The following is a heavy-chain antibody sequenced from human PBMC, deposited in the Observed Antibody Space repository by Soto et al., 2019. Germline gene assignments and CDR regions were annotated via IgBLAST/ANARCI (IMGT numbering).Heavy chain of an antibody. CDR1: GYTFTSYG. CDR2: ISAYNGNT. Sequence: QVQLVQSGAEVKKPGASVKVSCKASGYTFTSYGISWVRQAPGQGLEWMGWISAYNGNTNYAQKLQGRVTMTTDTSTCTAYMELRSLRSDDTDVYYCARVPIYYDYICGSYRLDAFDIWGQGTMVTVSS. CDR3: ARVPIYYDYICGSYRLDAFDI. J-gene: IGHJ3*02. D-gene: IGHD3-16*02. V-gene: IGHV1-18*01.